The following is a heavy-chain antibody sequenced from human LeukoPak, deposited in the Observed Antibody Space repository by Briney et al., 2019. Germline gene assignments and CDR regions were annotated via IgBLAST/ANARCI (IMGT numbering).Heavy chain of an antibody. Sequence: SETLSLTRTISGGSISSGDYYWSWIRQPPGKGLEWIGNIYYSGSTYYNPSLKSRVTISVDTSKNQFSLKLSSVTAADTAVYYCARVGPGVWFDYWGQGTLVTVSS. J-gene: IGHJ4*02. CDR1: GGSISSGDYY. D-gene: IGHD3-16*01. V-gene: IGHV4-30-4*01. CDR3: ARVGPGVWFDY. CDR2: IYYSGST.